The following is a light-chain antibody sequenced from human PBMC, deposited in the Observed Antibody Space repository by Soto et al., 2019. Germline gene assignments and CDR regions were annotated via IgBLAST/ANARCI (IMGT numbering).Light chain of an antibody. V-gene: IGLV7-46*01. CDR3: LLSYSGTRV. CDR2: DTS. J-gene: IGLJ2*01. Sequence: QAVVTQEHSLTVSPGGTVTLTCYYSTGAVTSGHYPYWFQQKPGQAPRTLMYDTSNKHSWTPARFSGSLLGGKAALTLSGAQPEDEAEYYCLLSYSGTRVFGGGTKLTVL. CDR1: TGAVTSGHY.